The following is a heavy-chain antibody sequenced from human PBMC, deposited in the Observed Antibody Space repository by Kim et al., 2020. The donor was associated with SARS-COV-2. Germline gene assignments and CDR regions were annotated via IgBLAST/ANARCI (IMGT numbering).Heavy chain of an antibody. CDR2: IIPIFGKP. V-gene: IGHV1-69*13. CDR3: ARGDYYRSGSYYNLGGCLGY. CDR1: GGALGSYG. J-gene: IGHJ4*02. Sequence: SVKVSCKPSGGALGSYGFSWVRQAPGQGLEWMGGIIPIFGKPNYAQKFQGRVTITADESTSTVYMDLRSLRSEDTGIYYCARGDYYRSGSYYNLGGCLGYWGLGTLVTVSS. D-gene: IGHD3-10*01.